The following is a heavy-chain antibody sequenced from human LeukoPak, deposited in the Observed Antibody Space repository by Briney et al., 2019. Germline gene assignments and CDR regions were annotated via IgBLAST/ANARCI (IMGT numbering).Heavy chain of an antibody. D-gene: IGHD3-10*01. J-gene: IGHJ4*02. CDR3: ARDGHAYGRGSPHY. Sequence: PGGSLRLSCAASGFTFSDYYMSWIGQAPGKGLEWVSYISSSGSTKYYADSVKGRFTISRDNAKNSYLQMNSLRAEDTAVYYCARDGHAYGRGSPHYWGQGTLVTVSS. CDR2: ISSSGSTK. CDR1: GFTFSDYY. V-gene: IGHV3-11*01.